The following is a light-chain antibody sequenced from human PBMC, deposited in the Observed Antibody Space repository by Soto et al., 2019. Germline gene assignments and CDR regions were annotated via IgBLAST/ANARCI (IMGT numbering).Light chain of an antibody. V-gene: IGLV3-21*02. Sequence: SYELTQPPSVSVAPGQTATITCGGNNIGRKSVHWYQQKPGQAPVLVVYDDRDRPSGIPERFSGSNSGNTATLTISRVEAGDEAHYYCQVWDSSSDPVVFGGGTKLTVL. CDR3: QVWDSSSDPVV. J-gene: IGLJ2*01. CDR2: DDR. CDR1: NIGRKS.